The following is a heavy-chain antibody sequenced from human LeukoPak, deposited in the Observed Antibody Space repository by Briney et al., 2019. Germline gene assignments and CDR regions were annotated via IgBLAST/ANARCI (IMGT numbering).Heavy chain of an antibody. Sequence: GRSLRLSCAASGFTFSSYAMHWVRQAPGKGLEWVAVISYDGSNKYYADSVKGRFTISRDNSKTTLYLQMNSLRAEDTAVYYCARDRRQWLPLYYFDYWGQGTLVTVSS. D-gene: IGHD6-19*01. CDR3: ARDRRQWLPLYYFDY. V-gene: IGHV3-30-3*01. CDR2: ISYDGSNK. CDR1: GFTFSSYA. J-gene: IGHJ4*02.